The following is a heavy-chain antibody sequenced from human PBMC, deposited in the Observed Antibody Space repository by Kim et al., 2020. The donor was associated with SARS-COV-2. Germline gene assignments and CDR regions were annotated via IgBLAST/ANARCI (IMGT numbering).Heavy chain of an antibody. J-gene: IGHJ3*02. CDR3: ARTPNRITMIVVVPPDAFDI. V-gene: IGHV1-69*13. D-gene: IGHD3-22*01. CDR2: IIPIFGTA. Sequence: SVKVSCKASGGTFSSYAISWVRQAPGQGLEWMGGIIPIFGTANYAQKFQGRVTITADESTSTAYMELSSLRSEDTAVYYCARTPNRITMIVVVPPDAFDIWGQGTMVTVSS. CDR1: GGTFSSYA.